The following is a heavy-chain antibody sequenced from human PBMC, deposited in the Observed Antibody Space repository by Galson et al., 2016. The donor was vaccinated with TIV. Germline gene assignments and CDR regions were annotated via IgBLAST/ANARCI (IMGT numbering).Heavy chain of an antibody. J-gene: IGHJ3*01. V-gene: IGHV2-5*02. D-gene: IGHD2-2*01. CDR1: GFSVSSIGVG. CDR3: AHRKPYCTTTTCPLGAFDV. Sequence: PALVKPPQTLTLTCTFSGFSVSSIGVGVGWIRQPPGKALEWLALIYWDDDKRYSPSLDSRLTITKDTSENQVVLTMTNMDPVDTATYYCAHRKPYCTTTTCPLGAFDVWGQGTMVTVSS. CDR2: IYWDDDK.